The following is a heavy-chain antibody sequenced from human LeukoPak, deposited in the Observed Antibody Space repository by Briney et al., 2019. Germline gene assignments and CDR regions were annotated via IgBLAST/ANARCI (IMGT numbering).Heavy chain of an antibody. CDR2: ITLSGNTK. CDR3: ARDPGNSNNFDY. Sequence: GGSLRLSCAASGFTFSSYEMNWVRQAPGKGLEWISYITLSGNTKKYAESVKGRFTISRDNAKNSLYLQMSSLRAEDTAVCYCARDPGNSNNFDYWGQGTLVTVSS. CDR1: GFTFSSYE. V-gene: IGHV3-48*03. D-gene: IGHD4-11*01. J-gene: IGHJ4*02.